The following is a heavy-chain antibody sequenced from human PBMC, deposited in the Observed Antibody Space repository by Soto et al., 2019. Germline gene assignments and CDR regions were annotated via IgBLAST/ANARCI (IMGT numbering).Heavy chain of an antibody. Sequence: EVQLVESVGGLVQPGGSLRLSCAASGFTFSIYSMNWVRKAPGTGLEWVSDISSSSSTIYYSDSVKGRITISRDNAKNSVDIQMNSLRAEDTAVCYCVRPNYYGSPGDFDYWGQGTRVTVSS. CDR1: GFTFSIYS. V-gene: IGHV3-48*01. J-gene: IGHJ4*02. CDR2: ISSSSSTI. CDR3: VRPNYYGSPGDFDY. D-gene: IGHD3-10*01.